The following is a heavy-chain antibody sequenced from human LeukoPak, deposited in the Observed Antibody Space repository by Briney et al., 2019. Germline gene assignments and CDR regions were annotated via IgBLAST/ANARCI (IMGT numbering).Heavy chain of an antibody. J-gene: IGHJ4*02. V-gene: IGHV6-1*01. CDR3: ARKGTVTTPFDY. D-gene: IGHD4-11*01. CDR1: GDSVSSDSAA. CDR2: TYYRSKWFS. Sequence: HSQTLSLTCAISGDSVSSDSAAWNWIRQSPSRGLEWLGRTYYRSKWFSDYALSVKSRITINADTSKNQFSLQLNSVTPEDTAVYYCARKGTVTTPFDYWGQGILVTVSS.